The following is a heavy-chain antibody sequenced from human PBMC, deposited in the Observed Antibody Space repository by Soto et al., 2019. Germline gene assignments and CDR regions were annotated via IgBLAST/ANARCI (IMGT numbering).Heavy chain of an antibody. CDR3: ARSRRAARNYYYYYMDV. CDR2: INHSGST. D-gene: IGHD6-6*01. CDR1: GGSFSGYY. V-gene: IGHV4-34*01. J-gene: IGHJ6*03. Sequence: SETLSLTCAVYGGSFSGYYWSWIRQPPGKGLEWIGEINHSGSTNYNPSLKSRVTISVDTSKNQFSLKLSSVTAADTAVYYCARSRRAARNYYYYYMDVWGKGTTVTV.